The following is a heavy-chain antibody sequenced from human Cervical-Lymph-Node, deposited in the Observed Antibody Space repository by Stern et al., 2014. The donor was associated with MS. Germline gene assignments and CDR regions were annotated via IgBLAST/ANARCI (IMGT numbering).Heavy chain of an antibody. CDR3: AKERGGEFDY. CDR2: ISVTGDT. Sequence: EMQLVESGGGLVQPGGSLRLSCAASGFTFTTYGMSWVRQAPWKGLDWVSAISVTGDTYYADSVKGRFTISRDNSKNTVYLQVNSLRAEDTAVYYCAKERGGEFDYWGQGTLVTVSS. D-gene: IGHD3-10*01. J-gene: IGHJ4*02. CDR1: GFTFTTYG. V-gene: IGHV3-23*04.